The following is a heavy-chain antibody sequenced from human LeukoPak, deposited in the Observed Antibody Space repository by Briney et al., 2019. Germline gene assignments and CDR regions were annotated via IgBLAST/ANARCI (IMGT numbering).Heavy chain of an antibody. J-gene: IGHJ4*02. V-gene: IGHV3-23*01. CDR3: AKGMGGFDY. CDR2: ISGSGGST. D-gene: IGHD1-26*01. Sequence: GGSLRLSCAASGFTFGTYAMSWVRQAPWKGLEWVSAISGSGGSTYYADSVKGRFTISRDNSKNTLYLQMNSLSAEDTAIYYCAKGMGGFDYWGQGTLVTVSS. CDR1: GFTFGTYA.